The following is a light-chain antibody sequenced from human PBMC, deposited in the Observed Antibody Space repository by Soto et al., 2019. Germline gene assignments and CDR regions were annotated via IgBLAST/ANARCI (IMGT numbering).Light chain of an antibody. CDR1: QSVSSSY. V-gene: IGKV3-20*01. CDR2: GAS. Sequence: EIVLTQSPGTLSLSPGEGATLSCRASQSVSSSYLAWYQQKPGQAPSLLIYGASTRATGTPARFSGSGSGTDFTLIISRLEPEDFAVYYCQQYGSSITFGQGTRLEIK. J-gene: IGKJ5*01. CDR3: QQYGSSIT.